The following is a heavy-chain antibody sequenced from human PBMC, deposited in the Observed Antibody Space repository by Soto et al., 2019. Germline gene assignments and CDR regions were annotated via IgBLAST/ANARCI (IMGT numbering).Heavy chain of an antibody. V-gene: IGHV3-30*04. CDR1: EFMFSNFA. D-gene: IGHD3-22*01. CDR3: SKVHSSGSASLDN. J-gene: IGHJ4*02. Sequence: GGSLRLSCAASEFMFSNFAMNWVRQSPGKGLEWVALISYDGRHKYYADSVRGRFTISRDNAQNTLFLQMNTLRAEDTGVYYCSKVHSSGSASLDNWGQGTLVTVSS. CDR2: ISYDGRHK.